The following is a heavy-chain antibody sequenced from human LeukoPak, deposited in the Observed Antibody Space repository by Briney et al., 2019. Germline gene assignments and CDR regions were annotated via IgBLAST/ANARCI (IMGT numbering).Heavy chain of an antibody. V-gene: IGHV3-30*02. Sequence: GGSLRLSCAASGFTFSSYGMHWVRQAPGKGLEWVAFIRYDGSNKYYADSVKGRFTISRDNSKNTLYLQMNSLRAEDTAVYYCASYDYVWGSSGRFAFDIWGQGTMVTVSS. CDR2: IRYDGSNK. J-gene: IGHJ3*02. CDR1: GFTFSSYG. CDR3: ASYDYVWGSSGRFAFDI. D-gene: IGHD3-16*01.